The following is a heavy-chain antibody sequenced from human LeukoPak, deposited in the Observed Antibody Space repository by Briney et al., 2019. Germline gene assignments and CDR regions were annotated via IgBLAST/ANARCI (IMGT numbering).Heavy chain of an antibody. CDR2: SVVGSGNT. J-gene: IGHJ4*02. V-gene: IGHV1-58*02. CDR1: GFTFTSSA. D-gene: IGHD2-15*01. CDR3: AADTAPYCSGGSCHVG. Sequence: SVKVYCKASGFTFTSSAMQWVRQARGQRLEWIGWSVVGSGNTNYAQKFQERVTITRDMSTSTAYMELSSLRSEDTAVYYCAADTAPYCSGGSCHVGRGQGTLVTVSS.